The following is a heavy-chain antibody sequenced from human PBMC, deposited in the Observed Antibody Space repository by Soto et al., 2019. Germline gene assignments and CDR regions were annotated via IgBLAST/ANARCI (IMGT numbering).Heavy chain of an antibody. D-gene: IGHD3-10*01. V-gene: IGHV4-31*03. CDR3: ARVLRADYYGSGSYYTRRNNWFDP. J-gene: IGHJ5*02. Sequence: SETLSLTCTVSGGSISSGGYYWSWIRQHPGKGLEWIGYIYYSGSTYYNPSLKSRVTISVDTSKNQFSLKLSSVTAADTAVYYCARVLRADYYGSGSYYTRRNNWFDPWGQGTLGTVSS. CDR2: IYYSGST. CDR1: GGSISSGGYY.